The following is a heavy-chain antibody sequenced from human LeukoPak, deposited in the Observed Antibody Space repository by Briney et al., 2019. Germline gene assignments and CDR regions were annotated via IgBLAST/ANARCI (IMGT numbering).Heavy chain of an antibody. V-gene: IGHV3-33*01. J-gene: IGHJ4*02. D-gene: IGHD5-12*01. CDR1: GFTFSSYG. CDR3: VREDSGYDIHFDY. Sequence: PGGSLRLSCAASGFTFSSYGMHWVRQAPGKGLDWLALIWYDGSHKDYTDSVKGRFTISRDNSKNTLYLLMKSLRAEDTAVYYCVREDSGYDIHFDYWGQGTLVTVSS. CDR2: IWYDGSHK.